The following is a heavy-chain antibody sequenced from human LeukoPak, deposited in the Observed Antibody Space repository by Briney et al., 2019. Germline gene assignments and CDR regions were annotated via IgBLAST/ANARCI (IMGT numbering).Heavy chain of an antibody. V-gene: IGHV4-4*07. CDR3: ASEGSSGWYYLDK. CDR1: GGPLSSYY. Sequence: SETLSLTCTGSGGPLSSYYWSWIRQPAGKGLEWMGRIYTSGNTNYNPPLKRRVAMSLDTSKKQFSLKLSSVTAADTAVYYCASEGSSGWYYLDKWGQGTLVTVSS. D-gene: IGHD6-19*01. J-gene: IGHJ4*02. CDR2: IYTSGNT.